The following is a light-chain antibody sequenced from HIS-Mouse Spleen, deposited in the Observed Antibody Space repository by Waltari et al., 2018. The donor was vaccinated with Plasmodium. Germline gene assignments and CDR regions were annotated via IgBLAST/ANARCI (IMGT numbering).Light chain of an antibody. CDR3: QQSYSTWT. V-gene: IGKV1-39*01. Sequence: DSQMTQSPSSLSASVGDRVTITCRASQSISSYFNWYQQKPGKAPKLLIYAASSLQSGVPSRFSGSGSGTDFTLTISSLQPEDFATYYCQQSYSTWTFGQGTKVEIK. CDR1: QSISSY. J-gene: IGKJ1*01. CDR2: AAS.